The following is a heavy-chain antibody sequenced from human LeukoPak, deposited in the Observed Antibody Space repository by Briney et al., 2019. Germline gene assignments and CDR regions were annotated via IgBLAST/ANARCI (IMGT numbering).Heavy chain of an antibody. J-gene: IGHJ2*01. Sequence: SETLSLTCSVSGGSISSYYWSWIRQPAGKGLEWIGRIDTSGNTNYKPSLKSRVTMSVDTSKNQFSLKLSSVTAADTAVYYCARVSSSWYQDWYFDLWGRGTLVTVSS. CDR1: GGSISSYY. CDR3: ARVSSSWYQDWYFDL. CDR2: IDTSGNT. V-gene: IGHV4-4*07. D-gene: IGHD6-13*01.